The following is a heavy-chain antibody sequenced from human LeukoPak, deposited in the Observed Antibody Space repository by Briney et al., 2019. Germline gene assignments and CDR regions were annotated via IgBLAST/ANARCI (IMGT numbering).Heavy chain of an antibody. Sequence: GGSLRLSCAASGFTFSSYAMSWVRQAPGKGLEWVSAISGSGDSTYYGDSVKGRFTISRDNSKNTLYLQMNSLRAEDTAVYYCARDLAYYYDSSGLWGQGTLVTVSS. CDR1: GFTFSSYA. CDR3: ARDLAYYYDSSGL. CDR2: ISGSGDST. V-gene: IGHV3-23*01. D-gene: IGHD3-22*01. J-gene: IGHJ4*02.